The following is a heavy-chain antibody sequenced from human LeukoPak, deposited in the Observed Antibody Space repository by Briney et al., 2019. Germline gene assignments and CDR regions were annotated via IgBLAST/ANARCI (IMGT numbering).Heavy chain of an antibody. CDR2: IKQDGSEK. CDR3: ARERSSGWNDY. D-gene: IGHD6-19*01. CDR1: GFTLSNYW. V-gene: IGHV3-7*01. J-gene: IGHJ4*02. Sequence: PGGSLRLSCAASGFTLSNYWMTWVRQAPGKGLEWVANIKQDGSEKHYGDSVKGRFTISRDNAKNSLYLEMSSLRAEDTAVYYCARERSSGWNDYWGQGTLVTVSS.